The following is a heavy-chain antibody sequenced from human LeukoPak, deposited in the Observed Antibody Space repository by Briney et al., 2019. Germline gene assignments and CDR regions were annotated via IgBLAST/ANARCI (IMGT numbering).Heavy chain of an antibody. CDR2: IRSKTDGGTT. Sequence: GGSLRLSCAASGFTFKNASMGWVRQAPGKGLEWVGRIRSKTDGGTTDYAAPVKGRFTISRDDSKSILYLQMNSLTTEDTAVYFCAHRDTTMVRVDYWGQGTLVTVSS. V-gene: IGHV3-15*01. CDR3: AHRDTTMVRVDY. CDR1: GFTFKNAS. J-gene: IGHJ4*02. D-gene: IGHD5-18*01.